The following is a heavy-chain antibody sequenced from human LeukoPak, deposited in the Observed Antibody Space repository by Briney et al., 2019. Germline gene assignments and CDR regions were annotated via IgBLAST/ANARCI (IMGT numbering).Heavy chain of an antibody. CDR2: ISSSSSTI. J-gene: IGHJ4*02. D-gene: IGHD6-19*01. Sequence: PGGSLRHSCAASGFTFSSYSMNWVRQAPGKGLEWVSYISSSSSTIYYADSVKGRFTISRDNAKNSLYLQMNSLRAEDTAVYYCARDGKGLAYYFDYWGQGTLVTVSS. CDR3: ARDGKGLAYYFDY. V-gene: IGHV3-48*04. CDR1: GFTFSSYS.